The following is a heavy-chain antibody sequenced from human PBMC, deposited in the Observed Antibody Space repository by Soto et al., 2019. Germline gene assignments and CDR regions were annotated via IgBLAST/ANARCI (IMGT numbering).Heavy chain of an antibody. Sequence: SETLSLTCTFSGGSVSSGSYYWSWIRQPPGKGLEWIGYIYYSGSTNYNPSLKSRVTISVDTSKNQFSLKLSSVTAADTAVYYCAAALDCSGGSCSFDSWGQGTLVTVSS. V-gene: IGHV4-61*01. CDR3: AAALDCSGGSCSFDS. D-gene: IGHD2-15*01. CDR2: IYYSGST. J-gene: IGHJ5*01. CDR1: GGSVSSGSYY.